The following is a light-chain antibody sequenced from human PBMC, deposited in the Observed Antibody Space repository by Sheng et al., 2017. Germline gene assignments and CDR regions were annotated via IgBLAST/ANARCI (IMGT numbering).Light chain of an antibody. V-gene: IGLV3-21*02. CDR3: QVWDTDSDHVI. Sequence: SYVLTQPPSVSVAPGQTAAISCGGNNIGIKSVHWYQQKRGQAPLLVVYDNTDRPSEIPERFSGSNSGNTATLTIRRVETGDEADYYCQVWDTDSDHVIFGGGTKLAVL. J-gene: IGLJ2*01. CDR1: NIGIKS. CDR2: DNT.